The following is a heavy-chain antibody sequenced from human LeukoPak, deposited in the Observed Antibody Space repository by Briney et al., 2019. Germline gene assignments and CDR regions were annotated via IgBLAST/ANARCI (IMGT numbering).Heavy chain of an antibody. V-gene: IGHV5-51*01. CDR1: GSTLTSNW. D-gene: IGHD6-13*01. CDR2: FYPGDSET. CDR3: ARRRGEAAAQVAGLDP. Sequence: RGEPLKSSCKGPGSTLTSNWIAGFGQLPGKGLRWLGIFYPGDSETRYSPSFQGQVTISADKSISTAYLQWSSLKASDTAMYYGARRRGEAAAQVAGLDPWGQGTLVTVSS. J-gene: IGHJ5*02.